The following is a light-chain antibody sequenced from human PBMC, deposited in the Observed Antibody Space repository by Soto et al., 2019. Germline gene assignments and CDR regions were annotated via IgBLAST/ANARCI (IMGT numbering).Light chain of an antibody. CDR1: TSNIGTNY. CDR3: AAWDDSLSGHYV. J-gene: IGLJ1*01. CDR2: RNN. V-gene: IGLV1-47*01. Sequence: QSVLTQPPSASGTPGQRVTISCSGSTSNIGTNYVYWYHQLPGTAPKLLISRNNQRPSGVPDRFSGSKSGTSASLAIRGLRSEDEGDYYCAAWDDSLSGHYVFGTGTKVTVL.